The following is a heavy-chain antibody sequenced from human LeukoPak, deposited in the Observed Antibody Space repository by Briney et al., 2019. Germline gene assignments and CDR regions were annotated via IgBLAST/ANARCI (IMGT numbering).Heavy chain of an antibody. CDR1: GGSISSYY. V-gene: IGHV4-4*07. Sequence: SETLSLTCTVSGGSISSYYWSWIRQPAGKGLEWIGRISGSGNTNYNPSLKSRVTMSVDTSKNQFSLKLSSVTAADTAVYYCARGFKVAGFDPWGQGTLVTVSS. D-gene: IGHD6-19*01. CDR3: ARGFKVAGFDP. J-gene: IGHJ5*02. CDR2: ISGSGNT.